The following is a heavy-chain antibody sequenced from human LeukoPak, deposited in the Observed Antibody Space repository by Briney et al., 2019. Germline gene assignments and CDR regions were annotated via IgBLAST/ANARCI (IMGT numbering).Heavy chain of an antibody. D-gene: IGHD3-9*01. J-gene: IGHJ6*02. CDR2: ISYDGSNK. V-gene: IGHV3-30*18. Sequence: GGSQRLSCAASGFTFSSYGMHWVRQAPGKGLEWVAVISYDGSNKYYADSVKGRFTISRDNSKNTLYLQMNSLRAEDTAVYYCAKDYDISTSNYHYFGMDVWGQGTTVTVSS. CDR1: GFTFSSYG. CDR3: AKDYDISTSNYHYFGMDV.